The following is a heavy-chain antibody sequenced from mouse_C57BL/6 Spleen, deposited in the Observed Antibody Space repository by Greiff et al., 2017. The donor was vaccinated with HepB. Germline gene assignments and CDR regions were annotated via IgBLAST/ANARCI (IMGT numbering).Heavy chain of an antibody. V-gene: IGHV1-22*01. J-gene: IGHJ1*03. CDR2: INPNNGGT. Sequence: EVKLMESGPELVKPGASVKMSCKASGYTFTDYNMHWVKQSHGKSLEWIGYINPNNGGTSYNQKFKGKATLTVNKSSSTAYMELRSLTSEDSAVYYCARGEVYDYDEGWYFDVWGTGTTVTVSS. CDR1: GYTFTDYN. D-gene: IGHD2-4*01. CDR3: ARGEVYDYDEGWYFDV.